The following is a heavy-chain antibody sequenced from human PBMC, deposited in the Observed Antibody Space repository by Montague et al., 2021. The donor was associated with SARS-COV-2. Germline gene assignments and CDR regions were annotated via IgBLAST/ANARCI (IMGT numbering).Heavy chain of an antibody. CDR3: ARGPYSSDQLFDYYYGMDV. V-gene: IGHV3-21*01. CDR1: GFTFSSYS. J-gene: IGHJ6*02. D-gene: IGHD6-19*01. Sequence: SLSLSCAASGFTFSSYSMNWVRQAPGKGLEWVSSISSSSSYIYYSDSVKGRFTISRDNAKNSLYLQMNSLRAEDTAVYYCARGPYSSDQLFDYYYGMDVWGQGTTVTVSS. CDR2: ISSSSSYI.